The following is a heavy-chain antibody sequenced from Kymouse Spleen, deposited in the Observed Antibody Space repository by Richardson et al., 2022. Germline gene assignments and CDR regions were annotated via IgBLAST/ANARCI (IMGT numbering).Heavy chain of an antibody. Sequence: QVQLVESGGGVVQPGRSLRLSCAASGFTFSSYGMHWVRQAPGKGLEWVAVISYDGSNKYYADSVKGRFTISRDNSKNTLYLQMNSLRAEDTAVYYCAKEYCSSTSCSPFDYWGQGTLVTVSS. J-gene: IGHJ4*02. D-gene: IGHD2-2*02. CDR1: GFTFSSYG. CDR2: ISYDGSNK. V-gene: IGHV3-30*18. CDR3: AKEYCSSTSCSPFDY.